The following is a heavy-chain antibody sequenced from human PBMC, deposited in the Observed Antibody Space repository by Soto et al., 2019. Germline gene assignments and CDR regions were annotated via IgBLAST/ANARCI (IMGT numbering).Heavy chain of an antibody. J-gene: IGHJ4*02. V-gene: IGHV3-11*01. CDR1: GFIFSDYY. D-gene: IGHD3-16*01. Sequence: GGSLRLSCAASGFIFSDYYMSWIRQAPGKGLEWVSYIGGSGSATYYADSLKGRFTISRDSAKNSLFLQMNSLRAEDTAVYYCARNHRTFRGLYYFDYWGQGILVTVSS. CDR2: IGGSGSAT. CDR3: ARNHRTFRGLYYFDY.